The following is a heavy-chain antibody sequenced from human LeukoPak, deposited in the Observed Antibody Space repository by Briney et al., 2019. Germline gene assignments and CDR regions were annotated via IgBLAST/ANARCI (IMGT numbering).Heavy chain of an antibody. CDR1: GGSFSGYY. CDR3: ARYLIGTFDY. J-gene: IGHJ4*02. D-gene: IGHD1-26*01. Sequence: PSETLSLTCAVYGGSFSGYYWSWIRQPPGKGLEWIGEINHSGSTNYNPSLKSQVTISVDTSKNQLSLKLSSVTAADTAVYYCARYLIGTFDYWGQGTLVTVSS. CDR2: INHSGST. V-gene: IGHV4-34*01.